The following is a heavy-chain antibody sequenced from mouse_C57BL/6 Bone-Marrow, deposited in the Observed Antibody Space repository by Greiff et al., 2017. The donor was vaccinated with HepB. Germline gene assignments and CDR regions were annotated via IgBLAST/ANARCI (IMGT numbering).Heavy chain of an antibody. V-gene: IGHV1-69*01. J-gene: IGHJ2*01. Sequence: VQLQQPGAELVMPGASVKLSCKASGYTFTSYWMHWVKQRPGQGLEWIGEIDPSDSYTNYNQKFKGKSTLTVDKSSSTAYVQLSSLTSEDSAVYYCARWYYGSYYFDYWGQGTTLTVSS. CDR3: ARWYYGSYYFDY. CDR1: GYTFTSYW. D-gene: IGHD1-1*01. CDR2: IDPSDSYT.